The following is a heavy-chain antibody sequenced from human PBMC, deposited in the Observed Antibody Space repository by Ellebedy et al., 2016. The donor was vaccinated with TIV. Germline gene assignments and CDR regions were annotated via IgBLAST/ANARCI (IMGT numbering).Heavy chain of an antibody. CDR2: ISAYNGNT. CDR1: GYPFPNYG. V-gene: IGHV1-18*04. CDR3: ARDVPADAAALLDY. Sequence: AASVKVSCKASGYPFPNYGVSWARQAPGQGLEWVGWISAYNGNTKYGQKFQGRISLTTETSMGTAYMELRSLRSDDTGVYFCARDVPADAAALLDYWGQGTRVTVSS. J-gene: IGHJ4*02. D-gene: IGHD2-2*01.